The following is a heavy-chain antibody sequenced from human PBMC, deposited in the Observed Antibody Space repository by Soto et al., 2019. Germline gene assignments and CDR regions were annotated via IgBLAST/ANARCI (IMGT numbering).Heavy chain of an antibody. CDR1: GFTFSVYE. V-gene: IGHV3-48*03. D-gene: IGHD3-3*01. CDR3: ARGPITIFGVAPGAFNI. CDR2: IGGSGTTI. J-gene: IGHJ3*02. Sequence: GVSLRLSCAASGFTFSVYEINWVRQAPGKGLEWVSYIGGSGTTIYYADSVKGRFTISRDNAKNSLFLQMNSLRAEDTAVYYCARGPITIFGVAPGAFNIWGQGTMVTVSS.